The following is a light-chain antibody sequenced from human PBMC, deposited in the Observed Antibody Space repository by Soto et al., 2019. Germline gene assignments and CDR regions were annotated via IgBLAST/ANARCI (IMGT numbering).Light chain of an antibody. CDR1: QNIDNM. CDR2: AAS. J-gene: IGKJ1*01. Sequence: IVMTQSPATLSVSPGERATLSCRADQNIDNMLAWYQQRPGQPPRLLIYAASTRATGIPARFSGSGSGTEFTLTISGLQSEAFGVYYWHQYKFWRTFGQGTNVEIK. CDR3: HQYKFWRT. V-gene: IGKV3-15*01.